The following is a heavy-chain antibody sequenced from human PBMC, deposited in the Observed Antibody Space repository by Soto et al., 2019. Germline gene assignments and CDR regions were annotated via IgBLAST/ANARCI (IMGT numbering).Heavy chain of an antibody. D-gene: IGHD2-15*01. CDR3: ARHLTYCSAGSCYSDFPYYGMDA. CDR1: GGSISSSSYY. V-gene: IGHV4-39*01. Sequence: PSETLSLTCTVSGGSISSSSYYWGWIRQPPGKGLEWIGSIFYSGSTYYNPSLKSRVTISVDTSKNQFSLKLSSVTAADTAVYYCARHLTYCSAGSCYSDFPYYGMDAWGQGTTVTSP. CDR2: IFYSGST. J-gene: IGHJ6*02.